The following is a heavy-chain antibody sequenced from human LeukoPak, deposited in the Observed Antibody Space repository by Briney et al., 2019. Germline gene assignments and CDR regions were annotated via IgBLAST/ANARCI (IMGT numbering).Heavy chain of an antibody. CDR2: IRSKAYGGTT. J-gene: IGHJ4*02. D-gene: IGHD5-12*01. CDR3: TRFWGIVPTTDY. V-gene: IGHV3-49*03. CDR1: GFTFGDYA. Sequence: PGGSLRLSCTASGFTFGDYAMSWFRRAPGKGLEWVGFIRSKAYGGTTEYAASVKGRFTISRDDSKSIASLQMNSLKTEDTAVYYCTRFWGIVPTTDYWGQGTLVTVSS.